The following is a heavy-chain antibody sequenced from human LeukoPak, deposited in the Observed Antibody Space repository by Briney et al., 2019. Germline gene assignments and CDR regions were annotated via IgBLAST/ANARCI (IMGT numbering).Heavy chain of an antibody. J-gene: IGHJ6*03. Sequence: GGSLRLSCAASGFAFSSFAMGWVRQSPGKGLEWLSTINGGGNTTFYADSVKGRFTISRDNSKNTLYLHIDSLRPDDTAIYYCTKELHVAVAVADYYYFYMDVWGRGTAVTVSS. CDR3: TKELHVAVAVADYYYFYMDV. V-gene: IGHV3-23*01. CDR2: INGGGNTT. CDR1: GFAFSSFA. D-gene: IGHD6-19*01.